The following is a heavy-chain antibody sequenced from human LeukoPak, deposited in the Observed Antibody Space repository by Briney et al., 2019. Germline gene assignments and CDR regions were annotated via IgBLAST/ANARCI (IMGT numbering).Heavy chain of an antibody. V-gene: IGHV3-30-3*01. J-gene: IGHJ4*02. Sequence: PGGSLRLSCAASGFTFSSYAMHWVRQAPGKGLEWVAVISYDGSNKYYADSVKGRSTISRDNSKNTLYLQMNSLRAEDTAVYYCAKDRGNPFSSFDYWGQGTQVTVSS. D-gene: IGHD1-14*01. CDR1: GFTFSSYA. CDR2: ISYDGSNK. CDR3: AKDRGNPFSSFDY.